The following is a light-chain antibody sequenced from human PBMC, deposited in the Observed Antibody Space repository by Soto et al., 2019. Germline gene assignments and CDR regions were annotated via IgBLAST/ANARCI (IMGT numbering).Light chain of an antibody. Sequence: EVVLTQSPATLSLSPGERATLSCRASQSVVNLAWYQHKRGQAPRLLIYHVSTRATGIPSRFSGSGSETDFNLTISSLEPEDFAVYYCQQYSSWLRSFGGGTKVEIK. CDR1: QSVVN. CDR3: QQYSSWLRS. V-gene: IGKV3-11*01. CDR2: HVS. J-gene: IGKJ4*01.